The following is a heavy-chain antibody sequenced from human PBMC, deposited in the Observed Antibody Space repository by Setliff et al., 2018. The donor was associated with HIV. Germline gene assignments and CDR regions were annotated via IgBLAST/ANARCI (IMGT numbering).Heavy chain of an antibody. CDR2: IIPICGTA. D-gene: IGHD2-15*01. Sequence: SVKVSCKASGGTFSSYGISWVRQAPGQGLEWMGRIIPICGTADYAQKFQGRVTITADESSTTAYMDLSSLRSDDTAVYYCAKELSYCSGGNCYFDSWGQGTLVTVSS. CDR1: GGTFSSYG. V-gene: IGHV1-69*13. J-gene: IGHJ4*02. CDR3: AKELSYCSGGNCYFDS.